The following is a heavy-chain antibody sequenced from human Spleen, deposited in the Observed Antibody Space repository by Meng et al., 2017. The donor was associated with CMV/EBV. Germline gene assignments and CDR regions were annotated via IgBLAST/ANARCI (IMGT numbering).Heavy chain of an antibody. CDR1: GFTFSSYS. CDR3: ARDFRVGATWDY. CDR2: ISSSSSYI. D-gene: IGHD1-26*01. Sequence: GGSLRLSCAASGFTFSSYSMNWVRQAPGKGLEWVSSISSSSSYIYYADSVKGRFTISRDNAKNSLYLQMDSLRAEDTAVYYCARDFRVGATWDYWGQGTLVTVSS. J-gene: IGHJ4*02. V-gene: IGHV3-21*01.